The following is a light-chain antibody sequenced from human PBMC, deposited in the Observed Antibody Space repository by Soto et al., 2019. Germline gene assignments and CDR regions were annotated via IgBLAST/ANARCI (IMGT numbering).Light chain of an antibody. CDR2: EVS. Sequence: QPVLTQPPSASGSPGQSVTISCTGTSSDVGGYNYVSWYQQHPGKAPKLMIYEVSKRPSGVPERFSGSKSGNTASLTVSGLQAEDEADYYCSSYAGSNNFGVFGTGTKLTVL. J-gene: IGLJ1*01. CDR1: SSDVGGYNY. V-gene: IGLV2-8*01. CDR3: SSYAGSNNFGV.